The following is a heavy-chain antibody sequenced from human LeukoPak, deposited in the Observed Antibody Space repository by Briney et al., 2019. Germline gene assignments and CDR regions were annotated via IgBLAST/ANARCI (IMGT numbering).Heavy chain of an antibody. V-gene: IGHV1-69*13. CDR1: GGTFSSYA. Sequence: SVKVSCKASGGTFSSYAISWVRQAPGQGLEWMGGIIPIFGTANYAQKFQGRVAITADESTSTAYMELSSLRSEDTAVYYCACHSSSHYYYGMDVWGQGTTVTVS. D-gene: IGHD6-6*01. CDR2: IIPIFGTA. J-gene: IGHJ6*02. CDR3: ACHSSSHYYYGMDV.